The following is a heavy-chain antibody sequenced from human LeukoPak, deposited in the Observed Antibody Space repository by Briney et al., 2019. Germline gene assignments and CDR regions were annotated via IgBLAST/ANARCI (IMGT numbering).Heavy chain of an antibody. CDR1: SYIFTNYW. CDR3: ARQSRAGSNTRGYFFDY. D-gene: IGHD3-10*01. J-gene: IGHJ4*02. Sequence: GESLKISCQVSSYIFTNYWIGWVRQMPGKGLESMGIIYPADSDTTYSPSFQGQVTISVDKSISTAYLHWSSLKASDTAIYYCARQSRAGSNTRGYFFDYWGQGTLVTVSS. CDR2: IYPADSDT. V-gene: IGHV5-51*01.